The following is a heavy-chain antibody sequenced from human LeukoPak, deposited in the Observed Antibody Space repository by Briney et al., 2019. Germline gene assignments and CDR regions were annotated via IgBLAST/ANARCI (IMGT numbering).Heavy chain of an antibody. CDR2: SYTSGST. V-gene: IGHV4-61*02. J-gene: IGHJ4*02. D-gene: IGHD1-1*01. CDR3: TREFTSTSGD. Sequence: SSETLSLTCTVSGDSISSGFYYWSWIRQPAGKGLEWIGRSYTSGSTNYNPSLKSRLSISIDASKNYFSLKLSSVTAADTAVYFCTREFTSTSGDWGQGTLVTVSS. CDR1: GDSISSGFYY.